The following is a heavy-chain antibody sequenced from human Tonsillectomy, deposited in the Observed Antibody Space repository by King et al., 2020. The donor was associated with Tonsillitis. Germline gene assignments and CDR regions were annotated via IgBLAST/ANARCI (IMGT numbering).Heavy chain of an antibody. Sequence: VQLVESGAEIKKPGESLKISCKDSGYNFNVYWIAWVRQVPGKGLEWMGTIFPGDSDTRYSPSFQGQVTMSVDQSNNTAHLQWNRLQASDTAIYYCARMSAGGDNWFDSWGQGTLVTVSS. CDR1: GYNFNVYW. V-gene: IGHV5-51*01. CDR3: ARMSAGGDNWFDS. J-gene: IGHJ5*01. D-gene: IGHD2-21*01. CDR2: IFPGDSDT.